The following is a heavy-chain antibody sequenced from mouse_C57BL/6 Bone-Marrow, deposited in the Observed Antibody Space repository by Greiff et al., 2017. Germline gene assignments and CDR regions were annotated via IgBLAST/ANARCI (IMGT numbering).Heavy chain of an antibody. CDR1: GFNIKDYY. D-gene: IGHD2-3*01. CDR2: IDPEDGET. Sequence: VQLQQSGAELVKPGASVKLSCTASGFNIKDYYMHWVKQRTEQGLEWIGRIDPEDGETTYAPKFQGKATITADTSANTAYLQLSSLTSEDTAVYYCASIYDGSYWGQGTLVTVSA. V-gene: IGHV14-2*01. J-gene: IGHJ3*01. CDR3: ASIYDGSY.